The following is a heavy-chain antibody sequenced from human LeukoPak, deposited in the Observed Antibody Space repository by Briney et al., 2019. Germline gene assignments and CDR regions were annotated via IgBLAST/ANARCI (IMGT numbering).Heavy chain of an antibody. CDR1: GFTFSSYW. J-gene: IGHJ4*02. CDR2: IKQDGSEK. D-gene: IGHD5-18*01. V-gene: IGHV3-7*01. Sequence: GGSLRLSCAASGFTFSSYWMSWVRQAPGKGLEWVANIKQDGSEKDYGDSVKGRFTISRDNAKNSLYLQMNSLRAEDTAVYYCASDWQYSYGSPFDYWGQGTLVTVSS. CDR3: ASDWQYSYGSPFDY.